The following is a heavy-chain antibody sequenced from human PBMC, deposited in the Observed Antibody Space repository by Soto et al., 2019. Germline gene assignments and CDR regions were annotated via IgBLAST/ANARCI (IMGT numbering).Heavy chain of an antibody. Sequence: PSETLSLTCTVSGGSISSGNYYWSWIRQSPGKGLEWIGYIYSTGSSYYNPSLRSRVSMSVDTSKNQFSLNLRSVTAADTAVYFCARDGIKSWLSGRYRLDPWGQGTMLTVYS. D-gene: IGHD3-22*01. CDR3: ARDGIKSWLSGRYRLDP. J-gene: IGHJ5*02. CDR2: IYSTGSS. CDR1: GGSISSGNYY. V-gene: IGHV4-30-4*01.